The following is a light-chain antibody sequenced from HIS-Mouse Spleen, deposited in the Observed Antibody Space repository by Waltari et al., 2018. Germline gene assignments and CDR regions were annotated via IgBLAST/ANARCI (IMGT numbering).Light chain of an antibody. J-gene: IGKJ2*01. V-gene: IGKV1-8*01. CDR1: QGISSY. CDR2: AAS. Sequence: IRLTQSPSSPSASTGHRVTITCRASQGISSYLAWYQQKPGKAPKLLIYAASTLQSGVPSRFSGSGSGTDFTLTISCLQSEDFATYYCQQYYSYPYTFGQGTKLEIK. CDR3: QQYYSYPYT.